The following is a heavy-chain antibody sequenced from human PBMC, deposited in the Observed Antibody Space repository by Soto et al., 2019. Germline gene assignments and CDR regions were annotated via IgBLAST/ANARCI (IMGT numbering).Heavy chain of an antibody. J-gene: IGHJ4*02. D-gene: IGHD6-13*01. CDR2: IYPGDHET. Sequence: XESLKISCRCSGYTFSNFWIAWVRHLPGKGLEWMGIIYPGDHETRYSPSFHGKVTISADKSINTAYLQWSSLEASDSAFYYCARSPRSSPYFDYWGQGALVTVSS. CDR1: GYTFSNFW. V-gene: IGHV5-51*01. CDR3: ARSPRSSPYFDY.